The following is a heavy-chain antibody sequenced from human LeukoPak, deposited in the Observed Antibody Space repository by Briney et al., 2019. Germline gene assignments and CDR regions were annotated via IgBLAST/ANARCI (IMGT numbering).Heavy chain of an antibody. CDR2: ISYIGST. Sequence: PSETLSLTCSVSTDSFSSLYWTWLRPPPGQGLEGFGYISYIGSTNYNPSLKSRVTISIDTSKNQFSLRLSSVTAADTAVYYCARDLVTVTKGFDIRGQGTMVSVSS. V-gene: IGHV4-59*11. D-gene: IGHD4-17*01. CDR3: ARDLVTVTKGFDI. J-gene: IGHJ3*02. CDR1: TDSFSSLY.